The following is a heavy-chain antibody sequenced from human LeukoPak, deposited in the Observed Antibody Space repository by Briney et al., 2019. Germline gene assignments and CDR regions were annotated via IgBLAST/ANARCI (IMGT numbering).Heavy chain of an antibody. CDR3: ARDHGGNIVVVPAAMPFEDY. D-gene: IGHD2-2*01. CDR2: INPNSGGT. J-gene: IGHJ4*02. CDR1: GYTFTGYY. Sequence: ASVKVSSKASGYTFTGYYMHWVRQAPGQGLEWMGWINPNSGGTNYAQKFQGRVTMTRDTSISTAYMELSRLRSDDTAVYYCARDHGGNIVVVPAAMPFEDYWGQGTLVTVSS. V-gene: IGHV1-2*02.